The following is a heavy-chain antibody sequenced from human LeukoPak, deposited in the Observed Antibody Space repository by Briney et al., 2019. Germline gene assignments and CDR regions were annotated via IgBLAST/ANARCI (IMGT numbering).Heavy chain of an antibody. CDR2: ISAYNGNT. CDR3: ARDANWNLYYYYYYGMDV. J-gene: IGHJ6*02. V-gene: IGHV1-18*01. D-gene: IGHD1-1*01. Sequence: GASVKVSCKASGYTFTSYGISWVRQAPGQGLEWMGWISAYNGNTNYAQKLQGRVTMTTDTSTSTAYMELRSLRSDDTAVYYCARDANWNLYYYYYYGMDVWGQGTTVTVSS. CDR1: GYTFTSYG.